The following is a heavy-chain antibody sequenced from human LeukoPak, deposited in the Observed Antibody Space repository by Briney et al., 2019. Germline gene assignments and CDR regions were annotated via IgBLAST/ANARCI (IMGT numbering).Heavy chain of an antibody. D-gene: IGHD7-27*01. J-gene: IGHJ4*02. CDR1: GGTFSSYA. V-gene: IGHV1-69*04. Sequence: ASVKVSCKASGGTFSSYAISWVRQAPGQGLEWMGRIIPILGIANYAQKFQGRVTITADKSTSTAYMELSSLRSEDTAVYYCASPLTGDSPFDYWGQGTLVTVSS. CDR2: IIPILGIA. CDR3: ASPLTGDSPFDY.